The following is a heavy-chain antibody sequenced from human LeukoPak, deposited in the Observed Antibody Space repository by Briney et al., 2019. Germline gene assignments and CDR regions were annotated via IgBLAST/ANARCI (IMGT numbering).Heavy chain of an antibody. J-gene: IGHJ6*02. CDR3: AKGEGYWPKSSYYYYGMDV. V-gene: IGHV3-23*01. D-gene: IGHD2-15*01. Sequence: GGSLRLSCAASGFTFSSYAMSWVRQAPGKGLEWVSAISGSGGSTYYADSVKGRFTISRDNSKNTLYLQMKSLRAEDTAVYYCAKGEGYWPKSSYYYYGMDVWGQGTTVTVSS. CDR1: GFTFSSYA. CDR2: ISGSGGST.